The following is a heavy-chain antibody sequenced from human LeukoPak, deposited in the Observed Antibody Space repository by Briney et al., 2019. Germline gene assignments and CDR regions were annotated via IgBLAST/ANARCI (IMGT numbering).Heavy chain of an antibody. D-gene: IGHD3-22*01. CDR1: GGSFSGYY. CDR3: ARGLDYYDSSGYRLPALGY. CDR2: IKHSGST. V-gene: IGHV4-34*01. J-gene: IGHJ4*02. Sequence: SETLSLTCAVYGGSFSGYYWSWIRQPPGKGLEWIGEIKHSGSTNYNPSLKSRVTVSADTSKHQFSLKLSSVTAADTAVYYCARGLDYYDSSGYRLPALGYWGQGTLVTVSS.